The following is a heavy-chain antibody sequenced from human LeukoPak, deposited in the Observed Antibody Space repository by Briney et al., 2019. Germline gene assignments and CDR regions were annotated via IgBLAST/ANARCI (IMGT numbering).Heavy chain of an antibody. CDR1: GFTFSNYW. Sequence: GGSLRFSCAASGFTFSNYWMSWVRQAPGKGLEWVANIKQDGSEKYYVDSVKGRFTISRDNAKNSLYLQMNSLRAEDTAVYYCATLDDYYYYMDVWGKGTTVTVSS. V-gene: IGHV3-7*01. CDR3: ATLDDYYYYMDV. J-gene: IGHJ6*03. CDR2: IKQDGSEK.